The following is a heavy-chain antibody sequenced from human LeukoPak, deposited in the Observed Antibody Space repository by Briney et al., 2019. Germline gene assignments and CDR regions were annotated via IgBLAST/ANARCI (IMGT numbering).Heavy chain of an antibody. CDR1: GFTFNDYT. J-gene: IGHJ4*02. D-gene: IGHD6-19*01. CDR3: AKVYSSGWYDGDY. Sequence: GGSLRLSCAASGFTFNDYTMHWIRQAPGKGLEWVSAISGSGGSTYYADSVKGRFTISRDNSKNTLYLQMNSLRAEDTAVYYCAKVYSSGWYDGDYWGQGTLVTVSS. CDR2: ISGSGGST. V-gene: IGHV3-23*01.